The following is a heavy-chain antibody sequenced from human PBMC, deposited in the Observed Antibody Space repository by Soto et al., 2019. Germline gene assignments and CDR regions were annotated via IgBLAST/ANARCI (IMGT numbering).Heavy chain of an antibody. CDR3: ARGRPMSAPDS. D-gene: IGHD3-3*01. J-gene: IGHJ4*02. Sequence: QVQLQESGPGLVKPSETLSLTCTISGFFVSRGSYYWTWLRQPPGKGLEWIGYIYYTGSTNNTPTLKSRVTVSKDTSKNQFTLNLSSVTAADTAVYYCARGRPMSAPDSWGQGTLVTVSS. CDR1: GFFVSRGSYY. V-gene: IGHV4-61*01. CDR2: IYYTGST.